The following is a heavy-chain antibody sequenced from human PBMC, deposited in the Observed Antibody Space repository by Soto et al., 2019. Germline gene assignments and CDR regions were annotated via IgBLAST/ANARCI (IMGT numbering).Heavy chain of an antibody. J-gene: IGHJ5*02. Sequence: PGGSLRLSCAASGFTFSNAWMNWVRQAPGKGLEWVGLIKSKTYGGTTEYAASVKGRFTISRDDSKSIAYLQMNSLKTEDTAVYYCTRARGSGSFDPWGQGTLVTVSS. V-gene: IGHV3-15*07. CDR1: GFTFSNAW. D-gene: IGHD3-10*01. CDR2: IKSKTYGGTT. CDR3: TRARGSGSFDP.